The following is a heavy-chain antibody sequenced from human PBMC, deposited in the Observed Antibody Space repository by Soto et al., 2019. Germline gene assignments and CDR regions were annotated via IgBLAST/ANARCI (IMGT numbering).Heavy chain of an antibody. D-gene: IGHD2-15*01. CDR1: GYTFTSYY. J-gene: IGHJ4*02. V-gene: IGHV1-46*03. CDR2: INPSGGST. Sequence: QVQLVQSGAEVKKPGASVKVSCKASGYTFTSYYMHWVRQAPGQGLEWMGIINPSGGSTSYAQKCQSRLTKTRDTSTVTVYVELSSLRSEDTAVYDCARVYCSGGSCYSVDYWGQGTLVTVSS. CDR3: ARVYCSGGSCYSVDY.